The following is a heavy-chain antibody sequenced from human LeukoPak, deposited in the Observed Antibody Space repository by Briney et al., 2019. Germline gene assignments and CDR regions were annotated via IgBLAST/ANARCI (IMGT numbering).Heavy chain of an antibody. J-gene: IGHJ3*02. CDR2: ISAYNGNT. V-gene: IGHV1-18*01. CDR1: GYTFTSYG. Sequence: GASVTVSCTASGYTFTSYGISWVRQAPGQGLEWMGWISAYNGNTNYAQKLQGRVTMTTDTSTSTAYMELRSLRSDGTAVYYCARDLEGIAAPRSPKNAFDIWGQGTMVTVSS. CDR3: ARDLEGIAAPRSPKNAFDI. D-gene: IGHD6-13*01.